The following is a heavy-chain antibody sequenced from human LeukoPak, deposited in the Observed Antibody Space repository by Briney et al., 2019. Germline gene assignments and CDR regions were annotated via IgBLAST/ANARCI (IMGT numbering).Heavy chain of an antibody. CDR1: GYSISSGYY. CDR3: ARDRSAAAGTTYWFDP. V-gene: IGHV4-38-2*02. Sequence: PSETLSLTCIVSGYSISSGYYWGWIRQPPGKGLEWSGSIYHSGNTYYNPSLKSRVTISLDTSKNQFSLKLSSVTAADTAVYYCARDRSAAAGTTYWFDPWGQGTLVTVSS. CDR2: IYHSGNT. J-gene: IGHJ5*02. D-gene: IGHD6-13*01.